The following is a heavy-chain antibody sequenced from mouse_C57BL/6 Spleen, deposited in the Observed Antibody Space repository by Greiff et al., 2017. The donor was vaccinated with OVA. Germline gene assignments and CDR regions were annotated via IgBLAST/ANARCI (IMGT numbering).Heavy chain of an antibody. CDR1: GYTFTSSW. D-gene: IGHD2-3*01. Sequence: QVQLQQPGTELVKPGASVKLSCKASGYTFTSSWMHWVKQRPGQGLEWIGNINPSNGGTNYNEKFKSKATLTVDKSSSTAYMQLSSLTSEDSAVYYCARSIYDGYFSPFDYWGQGTTLTVSS. J-gene: IGHJ2*01. CDR2: INPSNGGT. V-gene: IGHV1-53*01. CDR3: ARSIYDGYFSPFDY.